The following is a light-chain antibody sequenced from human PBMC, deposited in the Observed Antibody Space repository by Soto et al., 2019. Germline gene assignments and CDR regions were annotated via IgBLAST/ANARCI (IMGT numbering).Light chain of an antibody. CDR2: GAS. CDR1: QSVSSSY. CDR3: QQYGSSPIT. V-gene: IGKV3-20*01. Sequence: IVLTQSPGTLSLSPWERATLSCRASQSVSSSYLAWYQQKPGQAPRLLIYGASSRATGIPDRFSGSGSGTEFTLTISSLQSEDFALYYCQQYGSSPITFGQGTRLEIK. J-gene: IGKJ5*01.